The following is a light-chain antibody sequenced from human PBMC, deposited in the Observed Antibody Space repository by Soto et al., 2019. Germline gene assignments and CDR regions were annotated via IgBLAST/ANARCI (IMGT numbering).Light chain of an antibody. Sequence: QSVLAQPASVSGSPGQSITISCNRTTIEVGGYNLVSWYQQHTAKAPKLLIYEGTQRPSGVSSRFSGSNSGNTASLTISGLQAEDEADYYCCSYANSSSYVFGTGTKVIGL. CDR2: EGT. J-gene: IGLJ1*01. CDR1: TIEVGGYNL. V-gene: IGLV2-23*01. CDR3: CSYANSSSYV.